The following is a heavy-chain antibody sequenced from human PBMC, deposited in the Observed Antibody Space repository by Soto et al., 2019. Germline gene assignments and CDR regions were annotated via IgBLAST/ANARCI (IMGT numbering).Heavy chain of an antibody. CDR3: ARVYDFWSGYYVLDV. V-gene: IGHV4-59*01. CDR2: IYYSGST. D-gene: IGHD3-3*01. Sequence: QVQLQESGPGLVKPSETLSLTCTVSGGSMSSYYWSWIRQPPGKGLEWIGYIYYSGSTNYNPSLKSRVTISVDTSKNQFSLKLSSVTAADTAVYYCARVYDFWSGYYVLDVWGKGTTVTVSS. J-gene: IGHJ6*04. CDR1: GGSMSSYY.